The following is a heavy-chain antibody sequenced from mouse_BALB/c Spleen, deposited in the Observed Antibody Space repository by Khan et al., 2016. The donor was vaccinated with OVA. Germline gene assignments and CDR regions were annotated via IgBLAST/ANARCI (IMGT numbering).Heavy chain of an antibody. V-gene: IGHV3-8*02. J-gene: IGHJ2*01. CDR1: GDSITSGY. CDR2: ISYSGST. Sequence: EVQLVESGPSLVKPSQTLSLTCSVTGDSITSGYWNWIRKFPGNKLEYMGYISYSGSTYYNPSLKSRISITRDTFKNQHYLQLNSMTTEDSATYYCAGTSYYGNYYFDYWGQGTTLTVSS. D-gene: IGHD2-10*01. CDR3: AGTSYYGNYYFDY.